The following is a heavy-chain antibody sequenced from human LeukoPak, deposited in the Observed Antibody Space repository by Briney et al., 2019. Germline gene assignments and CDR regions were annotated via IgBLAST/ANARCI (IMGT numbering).Heavy chain of an antibody. V-gene: IGHV4-4*07. CDR2: IYSGESI. J-gene: IGHJ4*02. CDR1: GVPITAYY. Sequence: SETLSLTCTVSGVPITAYYWGWIRPSAENGLEWIGRIYSGESIYSTETAFYNPSLESRVTMSADTSKNQVSLKLKSVTAADTAVYYCARDPTTVPTIFDFWGQGILVTVSS. CDR3: ARDPTTVPTIFDF.